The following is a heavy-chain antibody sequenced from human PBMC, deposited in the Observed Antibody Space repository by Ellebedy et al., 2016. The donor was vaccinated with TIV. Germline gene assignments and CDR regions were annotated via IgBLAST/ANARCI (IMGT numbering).Heavy chain of an antibody. D-gene: IGHD3-10*01. V-gene: IGHV1-46*01. CDR1: GYTFTSYY. J-gene: IGHJ4*02. Sequence: AASVKVSCKASGYTFTSYYMHWVRQAPGQGLEWMGIINPSGGSTSYAQKFQGRVTMTRDTSTSTVYMELSSLRSEDTAVYYCARDGSPFTILYYFDYWGQGTLVTVSS. CDR2: INPSGGST. CDR3: ARDGSPFTILYYFDY.